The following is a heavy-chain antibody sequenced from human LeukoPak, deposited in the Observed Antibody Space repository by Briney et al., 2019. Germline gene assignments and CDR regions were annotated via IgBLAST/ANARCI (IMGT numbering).Heavy chain of an antibody. CDR1: GYTFTGYY. J-gene: IGHJ4*02. D-gene: IGHD3-10*01. CDR3: AKRHLWFGESWYYFDY. V-gene: IGHV1-2*02. CDR2: INPNSGGT. Sequence: ASVKVSCKASGYTFTGYYMHWVRQAPGQGLEWMGWINPNSGGTNYAQKFQGRVTMTRDTSISTAYMELSRLRSDDTAVYYCAKRHLWFGESWYYFDYWGQGTLVTVSS.